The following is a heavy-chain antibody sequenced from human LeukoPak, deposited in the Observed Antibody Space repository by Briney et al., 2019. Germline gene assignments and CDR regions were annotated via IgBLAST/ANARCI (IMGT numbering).Heavy chain of an antibody. CDR1: GYTFTGYY. CDR2: INPNSGGT. V-gene: IGHV1-2*02. J-gene: IGHJ3*02. D-gene: IGHD7-27*01. Sequence: GASVKVSCKASGYTFTGYYMHWVRQAPAQGLEWMGWINPNSGGTNYSQKFQGRVTMTRDTSISTAYMELSRLRSDDTAVYYCARGLLTARARDAFDIWGQGTMVTVSS. CDR3: ARGLLTARARDAFDI.